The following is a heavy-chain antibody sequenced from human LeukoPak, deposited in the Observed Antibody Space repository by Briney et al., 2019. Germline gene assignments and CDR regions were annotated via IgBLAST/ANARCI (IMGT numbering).Heavy chain of an antibody. CDR2: INPNSGGT. Sequence: ASAKVSCKASGYTFTGYYMHWVRQAPGQGLEWMGWINPNSGGTNYAQKFQGRVTMTRDTSISTAYMELSRLRSDDTAVYYCARASSTSRNFYFDYWGQGTLVTVSS. D-gene: IGHD2-2*01. J-gene: IGHJ4*02. CDR1: GYTFTGYY. CDR3: ARASSTSRNFYFDY. V-gene: IGHV1-2*02.